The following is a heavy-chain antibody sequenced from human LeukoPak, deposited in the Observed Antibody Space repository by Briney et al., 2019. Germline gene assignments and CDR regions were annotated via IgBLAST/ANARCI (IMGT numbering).Heavy chain of an antibody. CDR3: ATDRGYSSFDY. D-gene: IGHD3-22*01. CDR2: TSSSDAGT. Sequence: PGGSLRLSCAASGFALSSYAMSWVRQAPGKGLEWVSATSSSDAGTYHAESVRGRFTISRDNSKNTLYLQMNSLRADDAAVYYCATDRGYSSFDYWGQGTLVTVSS. J-gene: IGHJ4*02. V-gene: IGHV3-23*01. CDR1: GFALSSYA.